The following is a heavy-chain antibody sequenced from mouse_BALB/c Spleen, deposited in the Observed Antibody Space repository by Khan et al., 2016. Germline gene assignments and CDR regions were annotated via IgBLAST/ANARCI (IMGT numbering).Heavy chain of an antibody. D-gene: IGHD1-2*01. V-gene: IGHV1-69*02. Sequence: QVQLQQPGAALVRPGASVKLSCKASGYTFTNYWINWVKQRPGQGLEWIGNIYPSDTHANYNQKFKDKATLTVDRSSSTAYMHLISPTSEDSAVYYCSRAITTMGSYYYAMDYWGQGTSVTVSS. CDR1: GYTFTNYW. CDR2: IYPSDTHA. J-gene: IGHJ4*01. CDR3: SRAITTMGSYYYAMDY.